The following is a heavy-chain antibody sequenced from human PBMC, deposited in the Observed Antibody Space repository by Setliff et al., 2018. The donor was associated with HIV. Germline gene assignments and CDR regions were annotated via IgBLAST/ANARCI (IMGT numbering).Heavy chain of an antibody. CDR3: ARDGHYDNSGAGTYGLDV. D-gene: IGHD3-22*01. J-gene: IGHJ6*02. V-gene: IGHV1-18*04. CDR2: ISVQNGRT. CDR1: GYNFRSYG. Sequence: VASVKVSCKASGYNFRSYGISWVRQAPGQGLEWMGWISVQNGRTKYAQKFQARVTMTTDTSTSTAYMELKSLRSDDTAVYYCARDGHYDNSGAGTYGLDVWGQGTTVTVSS.